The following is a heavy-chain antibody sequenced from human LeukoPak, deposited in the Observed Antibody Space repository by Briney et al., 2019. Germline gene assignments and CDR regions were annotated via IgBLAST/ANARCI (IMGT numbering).Heavy chain of an antibody. D-gene: IGHD3-22*01. J-gene: IGHJ4*02. V-gene: IGHV4-39*01. CDR2: IYYSGST. Sequence: PSQTLSLTCTVSGGSISSSSYYWGWIRQPPGKGLEWIGSIYYSGSTYYNPSLKSRVTISVDTSKNQFSLKLSSVTAADTAVYYCAGGYYYDSSVDYWGQGTLVTVSS. CDR1: GGSISSSSYY. CDR3: AGGYYYDSSVDY.